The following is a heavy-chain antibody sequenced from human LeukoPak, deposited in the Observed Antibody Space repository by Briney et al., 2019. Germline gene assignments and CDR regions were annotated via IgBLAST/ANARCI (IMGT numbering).Heavy chain of an antibody. CDR1: GGSISSSSYY. D-gene: IGHD3-16*01. V-gene: IGHV4-61*02. CDR2: IYTSGST. J-gene: IGHJ4*02. CDR3: ARVGDYALKD. Sequence: SETLSLTCTVSGGSISSSSYYWSWIRQPAGKGLEWIGRIYTSGSTNYNPSLKSRVTMSVDTSKNQCTLKLSSVTAADTAVYYCARVGDYALKDWGQGTLVTVSS.